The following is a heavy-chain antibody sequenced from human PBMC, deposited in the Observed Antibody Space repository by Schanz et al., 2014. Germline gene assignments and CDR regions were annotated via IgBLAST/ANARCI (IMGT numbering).Heavy chain of an antibody. CDR2: IATSSSTR. J-gene: IGHJ4*02. CDR3: AKDPSHGDYDYYFDY. D-gene: IGHD3-22*01. V-gene: IGHV3-21*04. Sequence: EVHLVESGGGLVKRGGSLRLSCTASGFDFNSYSMNWVRQVPGKGLEWLSYIATSSSTRHYADSVKGRVTISRDNSKNTLYLQMNSLRAEDTAVYYCAKDPSHGDYDYYFDYWGQGTLVTVSS. CDR1: GFDFNSYS.